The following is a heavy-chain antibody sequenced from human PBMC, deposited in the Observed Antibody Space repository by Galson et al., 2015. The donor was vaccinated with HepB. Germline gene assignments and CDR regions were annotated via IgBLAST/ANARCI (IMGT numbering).Heavy chain of an antibody. D-gene: IGHD4-17*01. J-gene: IGHJ2*01. V-gene: IGHV4-59*08. CDR3: ARFPEVPTTALKNWYFDL. Sequence: SETLSLTCTVSGGSISSYYWSWIRQPPGKGLEWIGYIYYSGSTSYNPSLKSRVTISVDTSKNQFSLKLSSVTAADTAVYYCARFPEVPTTALKNWYFDLWGRGTLVTVSS. CDR2: IYYSGST. CDR1: GGSISSYY.